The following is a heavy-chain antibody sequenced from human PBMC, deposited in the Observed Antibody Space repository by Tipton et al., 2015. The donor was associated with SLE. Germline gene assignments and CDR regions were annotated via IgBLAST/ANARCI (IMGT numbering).Heavy chain of an antibody. J-gene: IGHJ4*02. V-gene: IGHV4-59*11. D-gene: IGHD5-24*01. Sequence: TLSLTCTVSGGSISSHSWNWIRQPPGKGLEWIGYIYYSGGTNYNPSLNSRVTISVDTSKNQFSLRLSSVTAVDTAVYYCARRAGDSYNSPFDYWGQGNLVTVSS. CDR3: ARRAGDSYNSPFDY. CDR1: GGSISSHS. CDR2: IYYSGGT.